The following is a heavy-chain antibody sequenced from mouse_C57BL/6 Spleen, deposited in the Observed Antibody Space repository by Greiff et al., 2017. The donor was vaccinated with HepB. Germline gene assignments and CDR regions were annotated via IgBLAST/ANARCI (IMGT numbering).Heavy chain of an antibody. CDR3: ARGIDYYYGSSPYVDY. D-gene: IGHD1-1*01. CDR2: IYPRSGNT. J-gene: IGHJ2*01. CDR1: GYTFTSYG. Sequence: QVQLKESGAELARPGASVKLSCKASGYTFTSYGISWVKQSTGQGLEWIGEIYPRSGNTYYNEKFKGKATLTADKSSSTAYMELRSLTSEDSAVYFCARGIDYYYGSSPYVDYGGQGTTLTVSS. V-gene: IGHV1-81*01.